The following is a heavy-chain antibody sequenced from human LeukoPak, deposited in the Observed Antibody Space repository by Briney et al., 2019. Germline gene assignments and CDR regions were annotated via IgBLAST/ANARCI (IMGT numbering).Heavy chain of an antibody. CDR1: GDTISTSFYY. J-gene: IGHJ3*02. V-gene: IGHV4-39*01. CDR2: IFYSGTT. Sequence: PSETLSLTCTVSGDTISTSFYYWDWIRQPPGKGLEWIGGIFYSGTTYYNPSLKSRVTISVDTSKNQFSLKLSSVTAADTAVYYCARHRREWLGFRLVAFDIWGQGTMDTVSS. CDR3: ARHRREWLGFRLVAFDI. D-gene: IGHD6-19*01.